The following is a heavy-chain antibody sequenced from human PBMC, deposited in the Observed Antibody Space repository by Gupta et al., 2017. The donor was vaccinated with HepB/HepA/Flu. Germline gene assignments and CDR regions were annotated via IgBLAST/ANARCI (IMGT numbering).Heavy chain of an antibody. CDR3: ARETMIGSRYDY. CDR2: IYYSGDT. J-gene: IGHJ4*02. V-gene: IGHV4-30-4*01. Sequence: QVQLQESGPGLVKPSQTLSLTCTVSGGSMNSGDYCWSWIRQPPGKGLEWIGYIYYSGDTYYNPSLQSRVTISVDTSNNQFSLKLTSVTAADTAVYYCARETMIGSRYDYWGQGTLVTVSS. CDR1: GGSMNSGDYC. D-gene: IGHD3-22*01.